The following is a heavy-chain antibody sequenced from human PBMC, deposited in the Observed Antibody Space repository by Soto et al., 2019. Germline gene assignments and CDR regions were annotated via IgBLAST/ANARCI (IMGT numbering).Heavy chain of an antibody. CDR3: ARGQVVAAQH. Sequence: QLQLQESGSGLVKPSQTLSLTCAVSGGSISSGGYSWSWIRQPPGKGLEWIGYIYHSGSTYYNPSLKRXVXXXXXTSXXQXXXXXSXXXAXXTAVYYCARGQVVAAQHWGQGTLVTVSS. J-gene: IGHJ4*02. CDR1: GGSISSGGYS. D-gene: IGHD2-15*01. CDR2: IYHSGST. V-gene: IGHV4-30-2*01.